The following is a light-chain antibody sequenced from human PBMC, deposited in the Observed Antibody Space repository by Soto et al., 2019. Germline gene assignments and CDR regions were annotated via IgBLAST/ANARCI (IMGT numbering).Light chain of an antibody. CDR3: QQYGSSLFT. CDR2: GAS. Sequence: EIVLTQSPGTLSLSPGERATLSCRASQSVSSSYLAWYQQKPGQAPRLLIYGASSRATGMPDRFSGSGSGTDFTLTISRMEPEDFAVYYCQQYGSSLFTFGPGTKVDIK. J-gene: IGKJ3*01. CDR1: QSVSSSY. V-gene: IGKV3-20*01.